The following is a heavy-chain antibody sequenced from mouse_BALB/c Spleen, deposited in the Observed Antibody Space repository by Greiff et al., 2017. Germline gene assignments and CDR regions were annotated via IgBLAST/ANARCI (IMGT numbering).Heavy chain of an antibody. V-gene: IGHV14-1*02. Sequence: EVKLQESGAELVRPGALVKLSCKASGFNIKDYYMHWVKQRPEQGLEWIGWIDPENGNTIYDPKFQGKASITADTSSNTAYLQLSSLTSEDTAVYYCARSSNYYGSSPYAMDYWGQGTSVTVSS. J-gene: IGHJ4*01. CDR2: IDPENGNT. CDR3: ARSSNYYGSSPYAMDY. D-gene: IGHD1-1*01. CDR1: GFNIKDYY.